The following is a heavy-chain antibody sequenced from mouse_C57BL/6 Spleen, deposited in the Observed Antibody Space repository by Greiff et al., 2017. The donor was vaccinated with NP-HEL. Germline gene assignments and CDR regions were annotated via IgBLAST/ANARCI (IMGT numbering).Heavy chain of an antibody. D-gene: IGHD2-4*01. Sequence: EVKLVESEGGLVQPGSSMKLSCTASGFTFSDYYMAWVRQVPEKGLEWVANINYDGSSTYYLDSLKSRFIISRDNATNILYLQMRSLKSEDTATYYCARRGSGLRRGLYYFDYWGQGTTLTVSS. V-gene: IGHV5-16*02. CDR1: GFTFSDYY. CDR2: INYDGSST. J-gene: IGHJ2*01. CDR3: ARRGSGLRRGLYYFDY.